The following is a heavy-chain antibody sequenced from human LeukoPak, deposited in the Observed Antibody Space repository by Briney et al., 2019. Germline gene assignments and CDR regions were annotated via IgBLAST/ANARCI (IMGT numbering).Heavy chain of an antibody. CDR1: GGSISSGSYY. CDR3: ARSYGYSSSWYGSDWFDP. D-gene: IGHD6-13*01. J-gene: IGHJ5*02. CDR2: IYTSGST. V-gene: IGHV4-61*02. Sequence: SQTLSSTCTVSGGSISSGSYYWSWIRQPAVKGLEWIGRIYTSGSTNYNPSLKSRVTISVDTFKNQFSLKLSSVTAADTAVYYCARSYGYSSSWYGSDWFDPWGQGTLVTVSS.